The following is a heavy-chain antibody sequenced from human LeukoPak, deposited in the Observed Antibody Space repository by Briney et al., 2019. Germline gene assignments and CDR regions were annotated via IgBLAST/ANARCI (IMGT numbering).Heavy chain of an antibody. CDR2: IRHKANSYAT. Sequence: PGGSLRLSCAASGFTFGGSYIHWVRQASGKGLEWVGRIRHKANSYATAYSASVEGRFTISRDDSKKTAYLQMNSLKTDDTAVYYCVGQDCSSTSCSYPDYWGQGTLVTVSS. V-gene: IGHV3-73*01. CDR3: VGQDCSSTSCSYPDY. J-gene: IGHJ4*02. CDR1: GFTFGGSY. D-gene: IGHD2-2*01.